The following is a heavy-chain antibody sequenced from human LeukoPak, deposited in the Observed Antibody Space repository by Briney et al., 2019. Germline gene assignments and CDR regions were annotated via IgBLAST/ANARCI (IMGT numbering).Heavy chain of an antibody. CDR1: GFTFSTYW. J-gene: IGHJ4*02. V-gene: IGHV3-74*01. CDR3: ARGDSWIFDY. CDR2: INTDGSR. D-gene: IGHD5-12*01. Sequence: GGSLRLSCAASGFTFSTYWMHWVRQAPGKGLVWVSRINTDGSRTDSVEGRFTISRDNAKNSLYLQMNSLRAEDTAVYYCARGDSWIFDYWGQGTLVTVSS.